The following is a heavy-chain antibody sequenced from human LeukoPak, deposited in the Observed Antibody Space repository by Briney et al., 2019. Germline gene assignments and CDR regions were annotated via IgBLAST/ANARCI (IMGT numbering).Heavy chain of an antibody. J-gene: IGHJ6*02. D-gene: IGHD3-22*01. V-gene: IGHV1-2*02. Sequence: ASVKVSCKASGYTFTGYYMHWVRQAPGQGLEWMGWINPNSGGTNYAQKFQGRVTMTRDTSISTAYMELSSLRSEDTAVYYCARDWNYYDSSGYSTDYYYYGMDVWGQGTTVTVSS. CDR2: INPNSGGT. CDR1: GYTFTGYY. CDR3: ARDWNYYDSSGYSTDYYYYGMDV.